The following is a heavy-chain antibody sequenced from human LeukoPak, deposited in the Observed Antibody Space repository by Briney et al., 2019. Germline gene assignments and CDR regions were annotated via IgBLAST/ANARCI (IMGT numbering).Heavy chain of an antibody. CDR3: ARRVSYYDSSGYYYFDY. J-gene: IGHJ4*02. D-gene: IGHD3-22*01. Sequence: KPSETLSLTCTVSGGSISSSDYYWGWIRQPPGKGLEWIATIYYSGSTYYNPSLKSRVTISVDTSKNQFSLKLSSVTAADTAVYYCARRVSYYDSSGYYYFDYWGQGTLVTVSS. V-gene: IGHV4-39*01. CDR2: IYYSGST. CDR1: GGSISSSDYY.